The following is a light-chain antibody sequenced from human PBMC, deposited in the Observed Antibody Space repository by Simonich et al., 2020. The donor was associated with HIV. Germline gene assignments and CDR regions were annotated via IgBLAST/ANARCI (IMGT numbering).Light chain of an antibody. CDR3: QQSFTTPLT. CDR2: AAS. V-gene: IGKV1-39*01. Sequence: IQLTQSPSFLSVSVGDRVTITCRASQSISSYLNWYQQKPGKAPKLLIYAASSLQSGVPSRFSGSGSGTAFTLTISSLQPEDFATYYCQQSFTTPLTFGGGTRVEIK. J-gene: IGKJ4*01. CDR1: QSISSY.